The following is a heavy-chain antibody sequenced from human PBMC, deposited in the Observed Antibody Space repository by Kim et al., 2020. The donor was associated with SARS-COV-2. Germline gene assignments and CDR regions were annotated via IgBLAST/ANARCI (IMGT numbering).Heavy chain of an antibody. J-gene: IGHJ4*02. CDR1: GGTFSSYA. Sequence: ASVKVSCKASGGTFSSYAISWVRQAPGQGLEWMGGIIPIFGTANYAQKFQGRVTITADESTSTAYMELSSLRSEDTAVYYCAREGAFSDDYGDYGEDYWGQGTLVTVSS. D-gene: IGHD4-17*01. CDR2: IIPIFGTA. V-gene: IGHV1-69*13. CDR3: AREGAFSDDYGDYGEDY.